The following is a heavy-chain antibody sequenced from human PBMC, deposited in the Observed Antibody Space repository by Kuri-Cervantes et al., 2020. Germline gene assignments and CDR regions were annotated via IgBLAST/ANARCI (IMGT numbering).Heavy chain of an antibody. CDR3: AKELTGTRIPYFDY. D-gene: IGHD1-20*01. CDR2: IWYDGSNK. V-gene: IGHV3-30*02. CDR1: GFTFSSYG. Sequence: GESLKISCAASGFTFSSYGMHWVRQAPGKGLEWVAVIWYDGSNKYYADSVKGRFTISRDNSKNTLYLQMNSLRTEDTAVYYCAKELTGTRIPYFDYWGRGTLVTVSS. J-gene: IGHJ4*02.